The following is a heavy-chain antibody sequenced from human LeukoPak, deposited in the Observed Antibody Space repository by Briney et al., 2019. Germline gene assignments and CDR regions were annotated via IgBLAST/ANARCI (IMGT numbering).Heavy chain of an antibody. D-gene: IGHD3-10*01. V-gene: IGHV1-2*02. CDR2: INPNSGGT. Sequence: GASVTVSCKASGYTFTGYYMHWVRQAPGQGLEWMGWINPNSGGTNYAQKFQGRVTMTRDTSISTAYMELSRLRSDDTAVYYCARAYGSGSYYYYYMDVWGKGTTVTVSS. J-gene: IGHJ6*03. CDR1: GYTFTGYY. CDR3: ARAYGSGSYYYYYMDV.